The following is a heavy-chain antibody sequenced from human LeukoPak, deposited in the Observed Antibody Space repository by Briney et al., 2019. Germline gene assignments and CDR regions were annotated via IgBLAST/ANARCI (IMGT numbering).Heavy chain of an antibody. CDR2: ISTSGST. J-gene: IGHJ5*02. V-gene: IGHV4-4*07. CDR3: ARDSRSSINWFDP. D-gene: IGHD2-2*01. Sequence: PSETLSLTCTVSGGSISRYYWSWIRQPAGKGLEWIGRISTSGSTNHNPSLKSRVTMSVDTSKNQFSLKLSSVTAADTAMYYCARDSRSSINWFDPWGQGTLVTVSS. CDR1: GGSISRYY.